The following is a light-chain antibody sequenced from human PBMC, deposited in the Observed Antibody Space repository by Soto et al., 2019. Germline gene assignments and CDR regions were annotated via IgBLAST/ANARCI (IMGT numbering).Light chain of an antibody. Sequence: EIVLTQSPGTLSLSPGERATLSCRASQSVSNNYLAWYQQKPGQAPRLLIYGASNRATGIPDRFSGSVSGTDFAITISRLEPEDFAVYYCQQYGSSGTFGQGTKVEIK. V-gene: IGKV3-20*01. CDR3: QQYGSSGT. CDR1: QSVSNNY. J-gene: IGKJ1*01. CDR2: GAS.